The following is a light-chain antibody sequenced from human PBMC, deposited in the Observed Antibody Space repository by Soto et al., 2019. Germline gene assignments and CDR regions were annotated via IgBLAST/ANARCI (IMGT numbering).Light chain of an antibody. Sequence: QSVLTQPASVSGSPGQSITISCTGISSDVWSYNHVSWYQQHPGKAPKLMIYEGSERPSGVSNRFSGSKSGNTASLTISGLQAEDEADYYCCSYARPTFYAFATGTKVNVL. CDR2: EGS. CDR3: CSYARPTFYA. V-gene: IGLV2-23*01. CDR1: SSDVWSYNH. J-gene: IGLJ1*01.